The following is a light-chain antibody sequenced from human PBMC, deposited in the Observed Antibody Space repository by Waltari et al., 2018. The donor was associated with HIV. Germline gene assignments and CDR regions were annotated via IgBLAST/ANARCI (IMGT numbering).Light chain of an antibody. V-gene: IGLV2-14*03. J-gene: IGLJ2*01. Sequence: HSALTQPASVSGSPGQSISISCTGTSRDLGLYNYVSWYQQSPGKAPQVLIYGVNSRPLGISFRFSGSKSGNTASLTISGLQAEDEADYYCSSYTANETLVFGGGTKLTVL. CDR1: SRDLGLYNY. CDR2: GVN. CDR3: SSYTANETLV.